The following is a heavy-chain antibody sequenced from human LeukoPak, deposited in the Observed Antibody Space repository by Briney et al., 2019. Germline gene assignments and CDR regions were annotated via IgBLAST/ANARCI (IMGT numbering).Heavy chain of an antibody. CDR1: GFTFSSYG. D-gene: IGHD3-9*01. CDR3: ARDYPNHYDILTGPNLDAFDI. J-gene: IGHJ3*02. V-gene: IGHV3-33*01. CDR2: IWYDGSNK. Sequence: PGGSLRLSCAASGFTFSSYGMHWVRQAPGKGLEWVAVIWYDGSNKYYADSVKGRFTISRDNSKNTLYLQMNSLRAEDTAVYYCARDYPNHYDILTGPNLDAFDIWGQGTMVTVSS.